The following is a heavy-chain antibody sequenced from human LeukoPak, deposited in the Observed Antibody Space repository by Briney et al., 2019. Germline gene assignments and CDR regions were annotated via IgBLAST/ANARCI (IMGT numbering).Heavy chain of an antibody. CDR3: ARDFYVGSGSYYIGY. CDR1: GFTFSSYA. CDR2: ISSNGGST. J-gene: IGHJ4*02. Sequence: GGSLRLSCAASGFTFSSYAMHWVRRAPGKGLEYVSAISSNGGSTYYANSVKGRFTISRDNSKNTLYLQMGSLRAEDMAVYYCARDFYVGSGSYYIGYWGQGTLVTVSS. D-gene: IGHD3-10*01. V-gene: IGHV3-64*01.